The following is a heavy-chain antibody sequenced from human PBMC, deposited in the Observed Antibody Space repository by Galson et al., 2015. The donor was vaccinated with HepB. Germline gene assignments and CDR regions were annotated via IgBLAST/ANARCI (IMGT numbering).Heavy chain of an antibody. V-gene: IGHV7-4-1*02. J-gene: IGHJ6*02. CDR3: ARREVGTLDYYYGMDV. D-gene: IGHD2-2*01. CDR2: INTNTGNP. Sequence: SVKVSCKASGYTFTSYAMNWVRQAPGQGLEWMGWINTNTGNPTYAQGFTGRFVFSLDTSVSTAYLQISSLKAEDTAVYYCARREVGTLDYYYGMDVWGQGTTVTVSS. CDR1: GYTFTSYA.